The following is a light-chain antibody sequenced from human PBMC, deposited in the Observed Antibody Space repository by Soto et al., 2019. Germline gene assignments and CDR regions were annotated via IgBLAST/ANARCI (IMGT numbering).Light chain of an antibody. Sequence: QLVLTQSPSASASLGASVKLTCTLSSGHSSNAIAWHQQQPEKGPRYLMKLNSDGRHSKGDGIPDRFSGSSSGAERYLTISSLQSEDEADYYCQTWGTGIRVFGGGTKLTVL. CDR2: LNSDGRH. CDR1: SGHSSNA. V-gene: IGLV4-69*01. J-gene: IGLJ3*02. CDR3: QTWGTGIRV.